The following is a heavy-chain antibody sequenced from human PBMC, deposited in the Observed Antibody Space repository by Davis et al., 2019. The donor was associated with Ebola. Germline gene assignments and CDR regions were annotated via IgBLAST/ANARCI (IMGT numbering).Heavy chain of an antibody. J-gene: IGHJ4*02. CDR3: AKDWIRITIFGVVSPLDY. CDR1: GFTFSSYW. D-gene: IGHD3-3*01. CDR2: ISYDGSNK. Sequence: GESLKISCAASGFTFSSYWMSWVRQAPGKGLEWVAVISYDGSNKYYADSVKGRFTISRDNSKNTLYLQMNSLRAEDTAVYYCAKDWIRITIFGVVSPLDYWGQGTLVTVSS. V-gene: IGHV3-30*18.